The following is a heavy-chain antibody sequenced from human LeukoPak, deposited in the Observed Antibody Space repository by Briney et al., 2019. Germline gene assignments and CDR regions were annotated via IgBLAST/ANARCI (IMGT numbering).Heavy chain of an antibody. D-gene: IGHD6-19*01. CDR2: MYNRGST. V-gene: IGHV4-59*01. Sequence: PSETLSLTCTVSGDSISNYYWSWMRQSPGKELEWIGYMYNRGSTIYNPSLKSRVTISTDTSKNQFSLRLTSVTAADTAVYYCARAEKAVTGTLDSWGQGTLITVSS. J-gene: IGHJ4*02. CDR1: GDSISNYY. CDR3: ARAEKAVTGTLDS.